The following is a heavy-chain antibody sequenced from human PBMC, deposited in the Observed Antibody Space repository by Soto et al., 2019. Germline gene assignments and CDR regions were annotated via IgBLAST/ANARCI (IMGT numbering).Heavy chain of an antibody. J-gene: IGHJ4*02. D-gene: IGHD6-6*01. CDR2: INHSGST. CDR1: GGPFSGYY. V-gene: IGHV4-34*01. CDR3: ARGRRSSSIDY. Sequence: SETLSLTCAVYGGPFSGYYWSWIRQPPGKGLEWIGEINHSGSTNYNPSLKSRVTISVDTSKNQFSLKLSSVTAADTAVYYCARGRRSSSIDYWGQGTLVTVSS.